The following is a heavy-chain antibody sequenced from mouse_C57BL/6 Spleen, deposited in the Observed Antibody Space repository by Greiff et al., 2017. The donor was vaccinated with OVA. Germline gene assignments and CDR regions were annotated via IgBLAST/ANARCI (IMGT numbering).Heavy chain of an antibody. D-gene: IGHD2-4*01. CDR2: IDPSDSYT. CDR1: GYTFTSYW. J-gene: IGHJ2*01. Sequence: QVQLQQPGAELVMPGASVKLSCKASGYTFTSYWMHWVKQRPGQGLEWIGEIDPSDSYTNYNQKFKGKSTLTVDKSSSTAYMQLSSLTSEDSAVYYCARGGDYDHYWGQGTTRTVSS. CDR3: ARGGDYDHY. V-gene: IGHV1-69*01.